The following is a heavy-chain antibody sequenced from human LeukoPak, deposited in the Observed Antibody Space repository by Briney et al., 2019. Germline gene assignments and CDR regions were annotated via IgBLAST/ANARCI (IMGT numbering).Heavy chain of an antibody. CDR1: GFTFSTYA. CDR2: ITSSGDST. Sequence: GGSLRLSCAASGFTFSTYAMHWVRQAPGKGLEYISAITSSGDSTHYANSVKGRFTISRDNSKNTLYLQMGSLRPEDMAVYYCTRDPQQHWFDPWGQGTLVTVSS. J-gene: IGHJ5*02. CDR3: TRDPQQHWFDP. D-gene: IGHD6-13*01. V-gene: IGHV3-64*01.